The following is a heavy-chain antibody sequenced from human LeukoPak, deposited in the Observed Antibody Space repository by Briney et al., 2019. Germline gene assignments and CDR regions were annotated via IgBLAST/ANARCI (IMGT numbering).Heavy chain of an antibody. Sequence: GGSLRLSCAASGFSVSSTYMTWVRQAPGKGLEWVSVIYTGGNTYYTDSVKGRFTISRDNSKNTVFLQMDSLRAEDSAVYYCARGAPANNLGYWGQGTLDTVSS. D-gene: IGHD1/OR15-1a*01. J-gene: IGHJ4*02. CDR2: IYTGGNT. V-gene: IGHV3-53*01. CDR3: ARGAPANNLGY. CDR1: GFSVSSTY.